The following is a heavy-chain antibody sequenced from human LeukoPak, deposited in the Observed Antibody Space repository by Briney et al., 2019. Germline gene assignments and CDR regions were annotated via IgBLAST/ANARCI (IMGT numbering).Heavy chain of an antibody. CDR3: ARGSISAALMFDP. J-gene: IGHJ5*02. Sequence: SETLSLTCAVSGGSISSSNWWSWVRQPPGKGLEWIGEIYHSGSTNYNPSLKSRVTISVDKSKNQFSLKPSSVTAADTAVYYCARGSISAALMFDPWGQGTLVTVSS. CDR2: IYHSGST. CDR1: GGSISSSNW. D-gene: IGHD6-13*01. V-gene: IGHV4-4*02.